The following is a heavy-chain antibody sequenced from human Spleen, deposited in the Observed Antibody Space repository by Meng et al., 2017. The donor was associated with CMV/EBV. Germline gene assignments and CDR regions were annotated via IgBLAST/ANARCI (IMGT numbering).Heavy chain of an antibody. D-gene: IGHD6-13*01. CDR2: INHSGST. Sequence: CAASGFTVSSNYMTWVRQAPGKGLEWIGEINHSGSTNYNPSLKSRVTISVDTSKNQFSLKLSPVTAADTAVYYRAREAAAGSGFDPWGQGTLVTVSS. V-gene: IGHV4-34*01. J-gene: IGHJ5*02. CDR1: GFTVSSNY. CDR3: AREAAAGSGFDP.